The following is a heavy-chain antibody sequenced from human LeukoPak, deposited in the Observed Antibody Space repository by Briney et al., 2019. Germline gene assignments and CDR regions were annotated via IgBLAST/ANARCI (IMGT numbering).Heavy chain of an antibody. Sequence: PGGSLRLSCTASGFTLGDVWMNWVRQAPGKGLEWVGRIKSKTDGGTTDYAAPVKGRFTISRDDSKNTLYLQMNSLKTEDTAVYYCTTDGVHAFDIWGQGTMVTVSS. J-gene: IGHJ3*02. D-gene: IGHD3-16*01. V-gene: IGHV3-15*07. CDR1: GFTLGDVW. CDR3: TTDGVHAFDI. CDR2: IKSKTDGGTT.